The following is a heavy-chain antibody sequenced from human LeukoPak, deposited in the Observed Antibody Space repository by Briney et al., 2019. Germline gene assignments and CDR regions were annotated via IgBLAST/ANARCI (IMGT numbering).Heavy chain of an antibody. CDR2: IYYSGST. D-gene: IGHD1-14*01. J-gene: IGHJ3*02. CDR1: GGSISSGDYY. V-gene: IGHV4-30-4*01. Sequence: SQTLSLTCTVSGGSISSGDYYWSWIRQPPGKGLEWIGYIYYSGSTYHNPSLKSRVTISVDTSKNQFSLKLSSVTAADTAVYYCASHRGMTFQAFDIWGQGTMVTVSS. CDR3: ASHRGMTFQAFDI.